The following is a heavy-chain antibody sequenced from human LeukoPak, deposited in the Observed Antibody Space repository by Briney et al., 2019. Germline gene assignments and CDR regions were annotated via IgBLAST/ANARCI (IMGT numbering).Heavy chain of an antibody. CDR3: ARSYLEYSSYGMDV. J-gene: IGHJ6*02. Sequence: ASVKVSCKASGYTFTSYGISWVRQAPGQGLEWMGWISAYNGNTNYAQELQGRVTMTTDTSTSTAYMELRSLRSDDTAVYYCARSYLEYSSYGMDVWGQGTTVTVSS. D-gene: IGHD5-18*01. CDR2: ISAYNGNT. CDR1: GYTFTSYG. V-gene: IGHV1-18*01.